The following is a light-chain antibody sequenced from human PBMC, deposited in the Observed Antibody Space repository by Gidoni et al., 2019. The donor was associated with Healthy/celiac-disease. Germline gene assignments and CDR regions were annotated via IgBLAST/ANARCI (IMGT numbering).Light chain of an antibody. V-gene: IGKV3-15*01. J-gene: IGKJ4*01. CDR3: QQYNNWPLT. CDR1: QSVSSN. CDR2: GAA. Sequence: EIVMQQSPATLPVSPGERATLSCRANQSVSSNLAWYQQKPGQAPSLLIYGAANRATGIPAMFSGSGSGTEFTLTISSLQSEDFAVYYCQQYNNWPLTFGGGTKVEIK.